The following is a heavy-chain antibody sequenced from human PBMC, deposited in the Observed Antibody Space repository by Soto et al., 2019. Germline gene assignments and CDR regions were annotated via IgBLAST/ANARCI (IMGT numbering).Heavy chain of an antibody. D-gene: IGHD6-6*01. CDR1: GFTFTSSV. J-gene: IGHJ6*02. V-gene: IGHV1-58*02. CDR3: ARGIAATLSGPHYYYYGMDV. Sequence: GASVKVSCKASGFTFTSSVMQWVRPARGQRLEWIGWIVVGSGNTNYAQKFQERVTMTRDTSTSTVYMELSSLRSEDTAVYYCARGIAATLSGPHYYYYGMDVWGQGTTVTVSS. CDR2: IVVGSGNT.